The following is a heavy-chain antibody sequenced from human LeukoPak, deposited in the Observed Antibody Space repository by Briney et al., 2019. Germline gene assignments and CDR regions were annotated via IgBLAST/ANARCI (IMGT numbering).Heavy chain of an antibody. CDR3: ARLTMVRGVIRQIGY. Sequence: GESLKISCKGSGYSFTSYWIGWVRQMPGKGLEWMGIIYPGDSDTRYSPSFQGQVTISADKSISTAYLQWSSLKASDTAMYYCARLTMVRGVIRQIGYWGQGTLVTVSS. CDR2: IYPGDSDT. D-gene: IGHD3-10*01. J-gene: IGHJ4*02. CDR1: GYSFTSYW. V-gene: IGHV5-51*01.